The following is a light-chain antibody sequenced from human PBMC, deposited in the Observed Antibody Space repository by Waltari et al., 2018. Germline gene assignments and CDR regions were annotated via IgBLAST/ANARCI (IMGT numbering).Light chain of an antibody. J-gene: IGKJ2*01. CDR3: QQYNSWPPRYT. Sequence: EIVLTQSPATLSVSPGERATLSCRASQSVSSNLAWSQPKPGQPPRPLIYGASTRATGNPARFNGSGSGTGFTLTISSLQSEDFAVYYCQQYNSWPPRYTFGQGTNLESK. V-gene: IGKV3-15*01. CDR1: QSVSSN. CDR2: GAS.